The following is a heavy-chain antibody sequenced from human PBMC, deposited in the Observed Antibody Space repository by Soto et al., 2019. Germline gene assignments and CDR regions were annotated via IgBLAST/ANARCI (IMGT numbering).Heavy chain of an antibody. D-gene: IGHD3-22*01. CDR2: INAYNGNT. Sequence: ASVKVSCKASGYTFTSYAMHWVRQAPGQRLEWMGWINAYNGNTNYAQKLQGRATMTTDTSTSTAYMELSSLRSEDTAVYYCACLYYYDSSGYYYGMDVWGQGTTLTVSS. V-gene: IGHV1-3*01. CDR3: ACLYYYDSSGYYYGMDV. J-gene: IGHJ6*02. CDR1: GYTFTSYA.